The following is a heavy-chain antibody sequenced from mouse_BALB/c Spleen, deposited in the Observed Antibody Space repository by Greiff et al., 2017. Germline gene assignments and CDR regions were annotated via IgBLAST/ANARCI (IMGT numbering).Heavy chain of an antibody. Sequence: VQLQQPGAELVKPGASVKLSCKASGYTFTSYWMHWVKQRPGQGLEWIGEINPSNGRTNYNEKFKSKATLTVDKSSSTAYMQLSSLTSEDSAVYYCARGGGYDALFAYWGQGTLVTVSA. CDR3: ARGGGYDALFAY. D-gene: IGHD2-2*01. CDR2: INPSNGRT. CDR1: GYTFTSYW. V-gene: IGHV1S81*02. J-gene: IGHJ3*01.